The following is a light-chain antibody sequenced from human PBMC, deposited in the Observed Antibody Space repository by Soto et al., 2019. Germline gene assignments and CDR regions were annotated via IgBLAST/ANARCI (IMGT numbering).Light chain of an antibody. CDR3: ASYTVGSSPFV. J-gene: IGLJ1*01. Sequence: QSALTQPASVSGSPGQSITISCTETTGDGGHYNHVSWYQQHPGKAPKLIIYEVSNRPSAGSHRFSGSKSGNTASLTISGLQTQDETDYDCASYTVGSSPFVFGTGTKVTVL. CDR1: TGDGGHYNH. V-gene: IGLV2-14*01. CDR2: EVS.